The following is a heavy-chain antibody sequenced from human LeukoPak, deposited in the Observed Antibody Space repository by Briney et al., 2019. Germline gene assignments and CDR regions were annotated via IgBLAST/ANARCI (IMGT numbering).Heavy chain of an antibody. Sequence: GGSLRLSCAASGFTFSSYWMHWVCQAPGKGLVWVSRISDGGSTTTYADSVKGRFTISRDNAKNTLYLQMNGLRAEDTAVYYCSRSAYYDGSGNYYDYWGQGTLVTVSS. D-gene: IGHD3-22*01. J-gene: IGHJ4*02. CDR1: GFTFSSYW. CDR3: SRSAYYDGSGNYYDY. CDR2: ISDGGSTT. V-gene: IGHV3-74*01.